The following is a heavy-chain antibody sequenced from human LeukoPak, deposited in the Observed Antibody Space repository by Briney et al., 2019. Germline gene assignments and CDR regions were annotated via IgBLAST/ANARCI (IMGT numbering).Heavy chain of an antibody. V-gene: IGHV4-4*07. D-gene: IGHD1-1*01. CDR2: IYTSGST. CDR3: ARDLEGGRYYYYGMDV. Sequence: SETLSLTCTVSGGSISSYYWSWIRQPAGKGLEWIGRIYTSGSTNYNPSLKSRVTMSVDTSKNQFSLKLSSVTAADTAVYYSARDLEGGRYYYYGMDVWGQGTTVTVSS. J-gene: IGHJ6*02. CDR1: GGSISSYY.